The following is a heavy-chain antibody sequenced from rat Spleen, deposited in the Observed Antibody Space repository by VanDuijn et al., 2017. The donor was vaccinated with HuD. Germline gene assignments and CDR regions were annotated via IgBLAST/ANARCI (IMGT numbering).Heavy chain of an antibody. J-gene: IGHJ3*01. CDR2: ISYDGSST. CDR1: GFTFSDYN. Sequence: EVQLVESGGGLVQPGRSLKLSCAASGFTFSDYNMAWVRQAPKKGLEWVATISYDGSSTYYRDSVKGRFTISRDNAKSTLYLQMDSLRSEDTATYYCARQGSNYPGISPFAYWGQGTLVTVSS. D-gene: IGHD1-4*01. CDR3: ARQGSNYPGISPFAY. V-gene: IGHV5-7*01.